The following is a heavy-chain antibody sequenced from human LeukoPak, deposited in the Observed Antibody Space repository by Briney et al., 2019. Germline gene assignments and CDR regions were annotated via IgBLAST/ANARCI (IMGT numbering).Heavy chain of an antibody. D-gene: IGHD6-19*01. CDR1: GFTFSGYG. CDR3: ARDFNAVAELYFHDY. J-gene: IGHJ4*02. Sequence: GGSLRLSCAASGFTFSGYGMHWVRQAPGKGLEWVAFIRYDGSNKYYADSVKGRFTISRDNAKNSLYLQMNSLRAEDTAVYYCARDFNAVAELYFHDYWGQGTLVTVSS. V-gene: IGHV3-30*02. CDR2: IRYDGSNK.